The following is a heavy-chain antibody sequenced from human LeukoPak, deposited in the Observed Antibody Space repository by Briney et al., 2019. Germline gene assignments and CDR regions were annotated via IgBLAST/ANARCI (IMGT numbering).Heavy chain of an antibody. Sequence: PSETLSLTCTVSGGSISSHYWSWIRQPPGKGLEWIGYIYYSGSTNYNPSLKSRVTISVDTSKNQFSLKLSSVTAVDTAVYYCARGDYDSSGYYGYWGQGTLVTVSS. D-gene: IGHD3-22*01. CDR2: IYYSGST. J-gene: IGHJ4*02. CDR3: ARGDYDSSGYYGY. CDR1: GGSISSHY. V-gene: IGHV4-59*11.